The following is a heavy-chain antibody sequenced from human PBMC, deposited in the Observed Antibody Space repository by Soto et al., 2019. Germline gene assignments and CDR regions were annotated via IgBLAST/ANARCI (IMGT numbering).Heavy chain of an antibody. Sequence: SETLSLTCTVSGASIGSGSYYWGWIRQPPGKGLEWIASMHYSGSTFYNPSLKSRVTISLDTSNNQFSLRMNSVTAADTAVYFCASVAGVRSGYLDYWGQGTQVTVS. V-gene: IGHV4-30-4*01. CDR3: ASVAGVRSGYLDY. D-gene: IGHD3-22*01. CDR2: MHYSGST. CDR1: GASIGSGSYY. J-gene: IGHJ4*02.